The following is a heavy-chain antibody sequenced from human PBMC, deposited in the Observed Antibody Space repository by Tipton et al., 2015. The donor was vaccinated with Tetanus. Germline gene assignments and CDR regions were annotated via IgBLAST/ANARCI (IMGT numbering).Heavy chain of an antibody. CDR1: GGSISGGGYS. D-gene: IGHD3-10*01. CDR3: AGSQSWFAFDI. J-gene: IGHJ3*02. V-gene: IGHV4-30-2*02. Sequence: TLSLTCDVSGGSISGGGYSWSWIRQPPGPGKGLEWIGYIYSSGSANYNPPLRSRVTISVAASKDRFSLKMISVTPADTAVYYCAGSQSWFAFDIWGQGTIVTVSS. CDR2: IYSSGSA.